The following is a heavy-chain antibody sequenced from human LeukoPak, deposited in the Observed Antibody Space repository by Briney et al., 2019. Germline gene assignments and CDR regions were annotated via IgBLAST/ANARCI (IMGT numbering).Heavy chain of an antibody. V-gene: IGHV3-33*08. Sequence: GGSLRLSCAASGFPFTNYGMSWVRQAPGKGLEWVAVIWYDGSNKYYADSVKGRFTISRDNSKNTLYLQMSSLRAEDTAVYYCARWGPGKIMDVWGQGTTVTVSS. CDR3: ARWGPGKIMDV. CDR2: IWYDGSNK. D-gene: IGHD3-16*01. CDR1: GFPFTNYG. J-gene: IGHJ6*02.